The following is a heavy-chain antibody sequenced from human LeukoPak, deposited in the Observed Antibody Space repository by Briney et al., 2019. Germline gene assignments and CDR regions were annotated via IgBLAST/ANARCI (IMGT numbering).Heavy chain of an antibody. CDR1: GGSISSGGYY. D-gene: IGHD3/OR15-3a*01. V-gene: IGHV4-31*03. Sequence: SETLSLTCTVSGGSISSGGYYWSWIRQHPGKGLEWIGYIYYSGSTYYNPSLKSRVTISVDTSKNQFSLKLSSVTAADTAVYYCAXGTGXXNWFDPXGQXTXXXXSS. J-gene: IGHJ5*02. CDR3: AXGTGXXNWFDP. CDR2: IYYSGST.